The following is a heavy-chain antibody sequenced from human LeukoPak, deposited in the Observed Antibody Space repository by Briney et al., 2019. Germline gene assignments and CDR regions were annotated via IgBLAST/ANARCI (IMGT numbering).Heavy chain of an antibody. D-gene: IGHD3-22*01. Sequence: TGGSLRLSCAASGFTVSSNYMSWVRQAPGRGLEWVSVIYSGGSTYYADSVKGRFTISRDNSKNTLYLQMNSLRAEDTAVYYCARDLSAYYYDSSGYLSAFDIWGQGTMVTASS. V-gene: IGHV3-66*01. CDR1: GFTVSSNY. CDR2: IYSGGST. CDR3: ARDLSAYYYDSSGYLSAFDI. J-gene: IGHJ3*02.